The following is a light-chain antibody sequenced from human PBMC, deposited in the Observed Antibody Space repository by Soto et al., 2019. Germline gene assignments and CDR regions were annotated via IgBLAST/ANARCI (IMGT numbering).Light chain of an antibody. Sequence: SALTQPASVSGSPGQSITISCTGTSSDVGGYNYVSWYQQHPGKAPKLMIYEVSNRPSGVSNRFSGSKSVNTASLTISGLQAEAEADYYCSSYTSLSTLVFGGGTKVTVL. CDR2: EVS. CDR3: SSYTSLSTLV. J-gene: IGLJ2*01. CDR1: SSDVGGYNY. V-gene: IGLV2-14*01.